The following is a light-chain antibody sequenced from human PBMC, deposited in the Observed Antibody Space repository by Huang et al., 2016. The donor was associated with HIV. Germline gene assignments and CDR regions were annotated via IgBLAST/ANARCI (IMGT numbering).Light chain of an antibody. Sequence: DIQMRQSPSTLSASVGDRVTITCRASQGVSSWLAWYQQKPGKAPKLLIYKASTLESWVPSRFSGSGSGTEFTLTISSLEPDDFASYYCQQYNTYSTFGQGTKVEIK. CDR3: QQYNTYST. V-gene: IGKV1-5*03. CDR2: KAS. CDR1: QGVSSW. J-gene: IGKJ1*01.